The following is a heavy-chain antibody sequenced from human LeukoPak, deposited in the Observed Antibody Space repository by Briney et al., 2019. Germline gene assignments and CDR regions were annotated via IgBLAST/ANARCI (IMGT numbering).Heavy chain of an antibody. CDR3: ARVFHYGRRLGGPSNWFDP. CDR1: GDSVSSYTTA. V-gene: IGHV6-1*01. J-gene: IGHJ5*02. CDR2: TYYRSKWYK. Sequence: SQTLSLTCAISGDSVSSYTTAWNWIRQSPSRGLEWLGRTYYRSKWYKDYAVSVKGRITINADTPKNQFSLQLNSVTPEDTAVYYCARVFHYGRRLGGPSNWFDPWGQGTLVTVSS. D-gene: IGHD4-17*01.